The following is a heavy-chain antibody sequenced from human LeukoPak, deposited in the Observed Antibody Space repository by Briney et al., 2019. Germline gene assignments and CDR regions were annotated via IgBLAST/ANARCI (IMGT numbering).Heavy chain of an antibody. J-gene: IGHJ1*01. CDR3: ARGLPGYPRRSGWYAAEYFQH. CDR2: INHSGST. D-gene: IGHD6-19*01. CDR1: GGSFSGYY. Sequence: SETLSLTCAVYGGSFSGYYWSWIRQPPGKGLEWIGEINHSGSTNYNPSLKSRVTISVDTSKNQFSLKLSSVTAADTAVYYCARGLPGYPRRSGWYAAEYFQHWGQGTLVTVSS. V-gene: IGHV4-34*01.